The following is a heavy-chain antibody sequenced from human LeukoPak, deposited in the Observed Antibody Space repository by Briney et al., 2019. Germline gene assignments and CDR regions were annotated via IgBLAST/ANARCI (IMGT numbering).Heavy chain of an antibody. Sequence: SETLSLTCTVSGGSISSGSAYWNWIRQPAGKGLEWIGHIYATKNTNYSPSLKSRVNMSADTSKNQFSLKLTSVTAADTAVYYCARGRITMIRGIIISGYFDYWGQGALVTVSS. J-gene: IGHJ4*02. CDR1: GGSISSGSAY. D-gene: IGHD3-10*01. V-gene: IGHV4-61*09. CDR3: ARGRITMIRGIIISGYFDY. CDR2: IYATKNT.